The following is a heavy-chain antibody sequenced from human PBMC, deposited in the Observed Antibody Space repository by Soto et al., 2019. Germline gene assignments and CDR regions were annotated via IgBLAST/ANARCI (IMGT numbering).Heavy chain of an antibody. V-gene: IGHV3-23*01. J-gene: IGHJ6*02. Sequence: GGSLRLSCAGSGLFRSYAMTWVRLAPGKGLEWVSAISGSGDTTYYADSVKGRFTISRDNSKNTLYLQMNSLRAEDTAVYYCAKSPIANPYCVSALCYATNYCGLDVWGQGTTVTVSS. CDR2: ISGSGDTT. CDR1: GLFRSYA. D-gene: IGHD2-2*01. CDR3: AKSPIANPYCVSALCYATNYCGLDV.